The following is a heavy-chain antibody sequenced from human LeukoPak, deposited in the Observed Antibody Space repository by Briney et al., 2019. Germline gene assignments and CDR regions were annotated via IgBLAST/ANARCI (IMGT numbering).Heavy chain of an antibody. Sequence: GSVKVSCKASGYPFSAHFLNWVRQAPGQGLEWMGNIDTTTGNPRYAQDFTGRFVFSLDTSVSTAYLRITSLKADDTAAYYCVRGTPTPGMDYWGQGTQVTVSS. CDR3: VRGTPTPGMDY. J-gene: IGHJ4*02. D-gene: IGHD3-10*01. CDR2: IDTTTGNP. V-gene: IGHV7-4-1*02. CDR1: GYPFSAHF.